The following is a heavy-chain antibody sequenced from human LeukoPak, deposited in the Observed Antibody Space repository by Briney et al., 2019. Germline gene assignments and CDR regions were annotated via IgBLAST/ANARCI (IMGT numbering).Heavy chain of an antibody. CDR1: GFTFSSYG. CDR3: ARQRSYGDYLYYFDY. CDR2: IRYDGSNK. V-gene: IGHV3-30*02. D-gene: IGHD4-17*01. J-gene: IGHJ4*02. Sequence: QPGGSLRLSCAASGFTFSSYGMHWVRQAPGKGLEWVAFIRYDGSNKYYADSVKGRFTISRDNSKNTLYLQMNSLRAEDTAVYYCARQRSYGDYLYYFDYWGQGTLVTVSS.